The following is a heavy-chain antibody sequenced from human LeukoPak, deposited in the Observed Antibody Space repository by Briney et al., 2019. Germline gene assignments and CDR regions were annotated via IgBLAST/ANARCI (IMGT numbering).Heavy chain of an antibody. CDR2: ISAYNGNT. CDR3: ARDLFPMYCSSTSRLPFDY. J-gene: IGHJ4*02. D-gene: IGHD2-2*01. V-gene: IGHV1-18*01. Sequence: ASVNVSCKASGYTFTSYGISWVRQAPGQGLEWMGWISAYNGNTNYAQKLQGRVTMTTDTSTSTAYMELRSLRSDDTAVYYCARDLFPMYCSSTSRLPFDYWGQGTLVTVSS. CDR1: GYTFTSYG.